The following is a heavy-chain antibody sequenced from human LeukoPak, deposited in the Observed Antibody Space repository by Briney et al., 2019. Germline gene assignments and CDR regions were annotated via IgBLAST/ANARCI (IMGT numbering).Heavy chain of an antibody. CDR3: GRFTRSGDSVY. J-gene: IGHJ4*02. Sequence: PGRSLRLSCAASGFIFSTYGMHWVRQAPGKGLEWVAVISYDGSNVYYADSVKGRFTISRDNSKNTLYLQMNSLRAEDTAVYYCGRFTRSGDSVYWGQGTLVTVSS. CDR2: ISYDGSNV. CDR1: GFIFSTYG. D-gene: IGHD7-27*01. V-gene: IGHV3-30*03.